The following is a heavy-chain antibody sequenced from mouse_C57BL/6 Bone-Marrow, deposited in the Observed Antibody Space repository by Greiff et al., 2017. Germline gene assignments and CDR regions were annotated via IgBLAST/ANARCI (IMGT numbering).Heavy chain of an antibody. V-gene: IGHV1-81*01. CDR1: GYTFTSYG. D-gene: IGHD1-1*01. CDR3: ARNYGSSYWYCDV. J-gene: IGHJ1*03. CDR2: IYPRRCTT. Sequence: QVQLQQSGPELARPGASVQLSCKASGYTFTSYGISWVKQRTVQCLAWIGEIYPRRCTTYYNEKFKGKATLTADKSSSTAYIELRSLTSEDSAVYFWARNYGSSYWYCDVWGTGATVTVSS.